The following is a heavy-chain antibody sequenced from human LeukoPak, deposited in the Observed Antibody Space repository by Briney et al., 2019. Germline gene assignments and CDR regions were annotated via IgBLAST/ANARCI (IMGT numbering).Heavy chain of an antibody. CDR1: GFTFNTYG. CDR3: ARDLGQYYDTSDNWFDP. V-gene: IGHV3-23*01. Sequence: HPGGSLRLSCAASGFTFNTYGMSWVRQAPGKGLEWVSGISGSGGATYYADSVKGRFTISRDNAKNTLNLQMNSLRAEDTAVYYCARDLGQYYDTSDNWFDPWGQGTLVTVSS. D-gene: IGHD3-22*01. J-gene: IGHJ5*02. CDR2: ISGSGGAT.